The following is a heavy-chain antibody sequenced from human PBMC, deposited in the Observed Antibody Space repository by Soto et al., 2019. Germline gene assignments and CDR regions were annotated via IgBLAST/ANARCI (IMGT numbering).Heavy chain of an antibody. CDR1: GGSVRAPDW. Sequence: SETLSLTCTLSGGSVRAPDWWNWVRPSPDKGLEWIAEVHISGHSNYNPSLRGRVSVSIDSSKNQFYLNLNSVTAADTAIYYCARVRQGCSANNCYCEHWGQGNKVIVSS. CDR2: VHISGHS. D-gene: IGHD1-1*01. J-gene: IGHJ1*01. V-gene: IGHV4-4*02. CDR3: ARVRQGCSANNCYCEH.